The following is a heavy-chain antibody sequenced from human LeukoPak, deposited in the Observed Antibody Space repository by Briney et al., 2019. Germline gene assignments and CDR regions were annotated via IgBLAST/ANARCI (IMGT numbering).Heavy chain of an antibody. Sequence: SETLSLTCTVSGGSISSYYWSWIRQPPGKGLEWIGEINHSGSTNYNPSLKSRVTISVDTSKNQFSLKLSSVTAADTAVYYCATFAGEYSYGWSMIDYWGQGTLVTVSS. CDR2: INHSGST. J-gene: IGHJ4*02. V-gene: IGHV4-34*01. CDR1: GGSISSYY. CDR3: ATFAGEYSYGWSMIDY. D-gene: IGHD5-18*01.